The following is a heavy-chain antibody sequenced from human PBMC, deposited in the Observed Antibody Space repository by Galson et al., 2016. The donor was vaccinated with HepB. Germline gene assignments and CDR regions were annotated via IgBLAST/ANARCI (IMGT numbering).Heavy chain of an antibody. D-gene: IGHD3-9*01. CDR1: GFTFNTYA. CDR3: AKADSLPYFDYEGDVFDV. CDR2: ISGSGVGK. Sequence: SLRLSCAASGFTFNTYAMSWVRQFPGKELEWVSGISGSGVGKHYADSVKGRFTISRDNSKNTMFLQMNSLRVEDTAIYYCAKADSLPYFDYEGDVFDVWGQGTLVTVSS. J-gene: IGHJ3*01. V-gene: IGHV3-23*01.